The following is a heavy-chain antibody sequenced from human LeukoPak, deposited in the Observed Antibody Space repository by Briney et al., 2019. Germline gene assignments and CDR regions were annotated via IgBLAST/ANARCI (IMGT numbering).Heavy chain of an antibody. D-gene: IGHD6-13*01. Sequence: PGGSLRLPCAASGFTFSSYAMHWVRQAPGKGLEWVAVISYDGSNKYYADSVKGRFTISRDNSKNTLYLQMNSLRSDDTAVYYCASWVLAAAGQYNWFDPWGQGTLVTVSS. CDR1: GFTFSSYA. J-gene: IGHJ5*02. CDR2: ISYDGSNK. V-gene: IGHV3-30-3*01. CDR3: ASWVLAAAGQYNWFDP.